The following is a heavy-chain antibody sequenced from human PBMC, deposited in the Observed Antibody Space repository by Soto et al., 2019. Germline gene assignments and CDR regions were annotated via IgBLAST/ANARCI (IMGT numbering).Heavy chain of an antibody. J-gene: IGHJ4*02. D-gene: IGHD3-16*01. CDR1: GFTFSSYS. CDR3: ARTYDYIWGSVLDYFDY. CDR2: ISSSSSTI. Sequence: GGSLRLSCAASGFTFSSYSMNWVRQAPGKGLEWVSYISSSSSTIYYADSVKGRFTISRDNAKNSLYLQMNSLRAEDTAVYYCARTYDYIWGSVLDYFDYWGQGTLVTVSS. V-gene: IGHV3-48*01.